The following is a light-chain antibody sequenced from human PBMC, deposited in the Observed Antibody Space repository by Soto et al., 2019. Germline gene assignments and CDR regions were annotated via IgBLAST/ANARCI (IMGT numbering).Light chain of an antibody. CDR2: EVT. CDR3: NSFRVNRLYV. J-gene: IGLJ1*01. CDR1: SSDVGGYNA. V-gene: IGLV2-14*01. Sequence: QSALTQPASVSGSPGQTITISCTGTSSDVGGYNAVSWYHQHPGKAPQLIIYEVTHRPSGVSDRFSASKSGNTASLTISGLQAEDEADYYCNSFRVNRLYVFGTGTKLTVL.